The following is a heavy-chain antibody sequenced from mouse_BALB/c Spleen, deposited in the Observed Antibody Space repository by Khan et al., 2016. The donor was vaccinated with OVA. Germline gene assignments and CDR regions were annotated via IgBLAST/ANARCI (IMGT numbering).Heavy chain of an antibody. Sequence: QVRLQQSGAELARPGASVKMSCKASGYTFTSYTIHWIKERPGQGLEWIGYINPSNGYTNYNQKFKDKATLTTDKSSTTAYLQLSSLTSDDSAVCNCIRDGAYHRNDGWFAYWGQGTLVTVSA. D-gene: IGHD2-14*01. CDR1: GYTFTSYT. CDR2: INPSNGYT. CDR3: IRDGAYHRNDGWFAY. V-gene: IGHV1-4*01. J-gene: IGHJ3*01.